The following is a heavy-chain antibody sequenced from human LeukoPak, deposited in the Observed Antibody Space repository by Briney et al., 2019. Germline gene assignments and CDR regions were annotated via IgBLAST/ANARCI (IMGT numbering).Heavy chain of an antibody. CDR1: GNIFNSYA. D-gene: IGHD3-16*01. Sequence: SVKVSCRASGNIFNSYAISWVRQAPGQGLEWLGRIVPILEATKYSPHLEGRVTITADKSTVTAYMELNSLRSDDTALYYCAREGDVFGPFDSWGQGTRVTVSS. CDR3: AREGDVFGPFDS. CDR2: IVPILEAT. V-gene: IGHV1-69*04. J-gene: IGHJ4*02.